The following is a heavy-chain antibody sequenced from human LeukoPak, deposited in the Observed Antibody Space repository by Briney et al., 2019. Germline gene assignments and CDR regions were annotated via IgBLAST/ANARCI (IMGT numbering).Heavy chain of an antibody. D-gene: IGHD3-16*02. CDR2: INHSGST. CDR3: ARLPVESYDYVWGSYRAYGMDV. J-gene: IGHJ6*02. CDR1: GGSFSGYY. Sequence: PSETLSLTCAVYGGSFSGYYWSWIRQPPGKGLEWIGEINHSGSTNYNPSLKSRVTISVDTSKNQFSLKLSSVTAADTAVYYCARLPVESYDYVWGSYRAYGMDVWGQGTTVTVSS. V-gene: IGHV4-34*01.